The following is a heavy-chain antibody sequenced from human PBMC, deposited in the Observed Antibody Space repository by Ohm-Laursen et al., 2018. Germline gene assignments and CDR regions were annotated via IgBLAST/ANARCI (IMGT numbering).Heavy chain of an antibody. J-gene: IGHJ3*02. V-gene: IGHV3-23*01. CDR1: GFTFHIYA. CDR3: AKVYYCSGGSCYSWELTNGFDI. Sequence: SLRLSCAASGFTFHIYAMSWVRQAPGKGLEWVSVISGSGGSTYYADSVKGRFTISRDNSKNTVHLQMNSLRAEDTAVYYCAKVYYCSGGSCYSWELTNGFDIWGQGTMVTVSS. D-gene: IGHD2-15*01. CDR2: ISGSGGST.